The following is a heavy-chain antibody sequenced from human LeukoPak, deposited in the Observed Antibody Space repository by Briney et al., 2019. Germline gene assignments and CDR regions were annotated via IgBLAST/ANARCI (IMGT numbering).Heavy chain of an antibody. J-gene: IGHJ4*02. CDR3: ARDFHVRNYDIGGYSY. CDR1: GFTFSTFA. D-gene: IGHD3-22*01. V-gene: IGHV3-21*01. CDR2: IFPSGGEI. Sequence: GGSLRLSCAASGFTFSTFAMIWVRQPPGKGLEWVSSIFPSGGEIHYADSAKGRFTISRDNAKNSLYLQMNSLRAEDTAVYYCARDFHVRNYDIGGYSYWGQGTLVTVSS.